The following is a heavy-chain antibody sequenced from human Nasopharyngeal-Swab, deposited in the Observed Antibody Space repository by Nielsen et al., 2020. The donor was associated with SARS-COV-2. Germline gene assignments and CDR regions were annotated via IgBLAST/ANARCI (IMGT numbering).Heavy chain of an antibody. CDR2: IYSGGST. J-gene: IGHJ5*02. V-gene: IGHV3-53*01. Sequence: VRQAPGKGLEWVSVIYSGGSTYYADSVKGRFTISRDNSKNTLYLQMNSLRAEDTAVYYCARDPMWEQQLLFDPWGQGTLVTVSS. D-gene: IGHD6-13*01. CDR3: ARDPMWEQQLLFDP.